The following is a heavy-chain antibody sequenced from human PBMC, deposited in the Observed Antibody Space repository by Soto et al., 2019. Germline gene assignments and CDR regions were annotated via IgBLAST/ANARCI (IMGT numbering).Heavy chain of an antibody. CDR2: INHTGGT. J-gene: IGHJ5*02. Sequence: SETLPLTCAVYGGSVNGYYWNWIRQPPGKGLEWIGEINHTGGTHYNPSLKSRVTMSVDTSKNQFSLRLSSVTAADTAIYYCATRITVFGLLIPPFDPWGQGTQVTVSS. V-gene: IGHV4-34*01. D-gene: IGHD3-3*01. CDR3: ATRITVFGLLIPPFDP. CDR1: GGSVNGYY.